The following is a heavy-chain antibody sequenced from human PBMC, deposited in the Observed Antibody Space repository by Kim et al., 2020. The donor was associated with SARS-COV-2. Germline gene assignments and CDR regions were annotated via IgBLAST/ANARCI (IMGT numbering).Heavy chain of an antibody. Sequence: GGSLRRSGAASGFTLSSYGMHWGRQAPCKGLEWVAVILYDGSNKYYAEYVKGRFTISRDNSKNTLYLQMNSLRAEDMAVYYCAKDGRAVAGPYGMDVWG. J-gene: IGHJ6*02. D-gene: IGHD6-19*01. CDR1: GFTLSSYG. V-gene: IGHV3-33*06. CDR3: AKDGRAVAGPYGMDV. CDR2: ILYDGSNK.